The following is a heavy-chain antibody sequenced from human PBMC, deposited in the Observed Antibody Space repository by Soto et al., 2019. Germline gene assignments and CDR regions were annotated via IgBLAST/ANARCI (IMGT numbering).Heavy chain of an antibody. V-gene: IGHV3-30*18. J-gene: IGHJ6*03. CDR1: GFTFSSYG. CDR2: ISYDGSNK. D-gene: IGHD6-13*01. Sequence: PGGSLRLSCAASGFTFSSYGMHWVRQAPGKGLEWVAVISYDGSNKYYADSVKGRFTISRDNSKNTLYLQMNSLRAEDTAVYYCAKRLGSSWPPYYYYYMDVWGKGTTVTVSS. CDR3: AKRLGSSWPPYYYYYMDV.